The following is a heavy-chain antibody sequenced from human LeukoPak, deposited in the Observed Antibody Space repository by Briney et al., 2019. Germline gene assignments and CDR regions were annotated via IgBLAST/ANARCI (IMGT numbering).Heavy chain of an antibody. CDR1: GDSIRSYS. D-gene: IGHD3-22*01. CDR3: ARGSGYQGFDP. CDR2: IYYSGST. V-gene: IGHV4-59*01. Sequence: PSETLSLTCTVSGDSIRSYSWSWIRQPPGKGLEWIGYIYYSGSTNYNPSLKSRVIIPVDTSRNHFSLKLNSVTAADTAVYYCARGSGYQGFDPWGQGTLVTVSS. J-gene: IGHJ5*02.